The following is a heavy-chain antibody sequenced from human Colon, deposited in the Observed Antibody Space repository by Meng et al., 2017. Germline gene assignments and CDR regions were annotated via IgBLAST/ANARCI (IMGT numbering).Heavy chain of an antibody. J-gene: IGHJ1*01. V-gene: IGHV3-21*01. Sequence: GGSLRLSCAASGFTFSSYSMNWVRQAPGKGLEWVSSISSSSSYIYYADSVKGRFTISRDKAKNSLYLQMNSLRAEDTAVYYCARDGDYYDSSGYYLIAHQYFQHWGQGTLVTVSS. CDR2: ISSSSSYI. CDR1: GFTFSSYS. CDR3: ARDGDYYDSSGYYLIAHQYFQH. D-gene: IGHD3-22*01.